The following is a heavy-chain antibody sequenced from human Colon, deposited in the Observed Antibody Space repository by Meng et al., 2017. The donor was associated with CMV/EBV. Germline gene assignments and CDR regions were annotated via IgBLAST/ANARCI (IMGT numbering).Heavy chain of an antibody. D-gene: IGHD3-3*01. CDR1: VGSISSSSYY. Sequence: SETLSLTCTVSVGSISSSSYYWGWIRQPPGKGLEWIGSIYYSGSTYYNPSLKSRVTISVDTSKNQFSLKLSSVTAADTAVYYCATLYYDFWSGIAYYFDYWGQGTLVTVSS. CDR3: ATLYYDFWSGIAYYFDY. CDR2: IYYSGST. J-gene: IGHJ4*02. V-gene: IGHV4-39*01.